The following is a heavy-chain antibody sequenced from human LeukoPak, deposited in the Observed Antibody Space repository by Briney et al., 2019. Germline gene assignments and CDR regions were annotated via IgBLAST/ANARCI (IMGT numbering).Heavy chain of an antibody. CDR2: INPSGGST. V-gene: IGHV1-46*01. CDR3: ARDLYYYDSSGQQNYFDY. D-gene: IGHD3-22*01. CDR1: GYTFTSYY. Sequence: GASVKVSCKASGYTFTSYYMHWVRQAPGQGLEGMGVINPSGGSTSYAQKFQGRVTMTRDTSTSTVYMELSSLRSEDTAVYYCARDLYYYDSSGQQNYFDYWGQGTLVTVSS. J-gene: IGHJ4*02.